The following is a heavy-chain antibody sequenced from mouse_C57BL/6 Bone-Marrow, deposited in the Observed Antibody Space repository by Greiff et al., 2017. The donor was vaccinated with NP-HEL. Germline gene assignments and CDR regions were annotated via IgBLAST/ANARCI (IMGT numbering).Heavy chain of an antibody. J-gene: IGHJ3*01. CDR1: GYTFTSYD. Sequence: VQLQQSGPELVKPGASVKLSCKASGYTFTSYDINWVKQRPGQGLEWIGWIYPRDGSPKYNEKFKGKATLTVDTSSSTAYMELHSLTSEDSAVYFCARLSYYYYGRAWFAYWGQGTLVTVSA. CDR2: IYPRDGSP. D-gene: IGHD1-1*01. CDR3: ARLSYYYYGRAWFAY. V-gene: IGHV1-85*01.